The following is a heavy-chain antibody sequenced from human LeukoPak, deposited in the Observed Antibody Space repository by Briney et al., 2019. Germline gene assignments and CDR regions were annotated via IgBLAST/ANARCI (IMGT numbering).Heavy chain of an antibody. J-gene: IGHJ4*02. D-gene: IGHD6-13*01. CDR2: IYSGGST. CDR3: ARDPSAAGTEPAGDY. Sequence: GGSLRLSCAASGFTFSSYWMSWVRQAPGKGLEWVSVIYSGGSTYYADSVKGRFTISRDNSKNTLYLQMNSLRAEDTAVYYCARDPSAAGTEPAGDYWGQGTLVTVSS. V-gene: IGHV3-66*01. CDR1: GFTFSSYW.